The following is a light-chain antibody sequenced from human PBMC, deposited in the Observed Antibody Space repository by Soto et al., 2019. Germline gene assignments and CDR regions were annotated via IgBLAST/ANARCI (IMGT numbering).Light chain of an antibody. CDR1: SSDVGGYNY. V-gene: IGLV2-14*01. J-gene: IGLJ1*01. Sequence: QSALIQPASVSGSPGQSITISCTGTSSDVGGYNYVSWYQQHPGKAPKLMIYDVSNRPSGVSNRFSGSKSGNTASLTISGLQAEDEADYYCSSYTSSSVYVFGTGTKVTVL. CDR3: SSYTSSSVYV. CDR2: DVS.